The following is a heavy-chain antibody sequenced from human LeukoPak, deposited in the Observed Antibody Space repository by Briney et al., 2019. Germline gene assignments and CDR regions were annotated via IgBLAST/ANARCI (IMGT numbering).Heavy chain of an antibody. CDR3: AMTLRFLEWSPFDY. Sequence: RGSLRLSCAASGFTFSSYGMHWVRQAPGKGLEWVAFIRYDGSNKYYADSVKGRFTISRDNSKNTLYLQMNSLRAEDTAVYYCAMTLRFLEWSPFDYWGQGTLVTVSS. D-gene: IGHD3-3*01. CDR2: IRYDGSNK. CDR1: GFTFSSYG. J-gene: IGHJ4*02. V-gene: IGHV3-30*02.